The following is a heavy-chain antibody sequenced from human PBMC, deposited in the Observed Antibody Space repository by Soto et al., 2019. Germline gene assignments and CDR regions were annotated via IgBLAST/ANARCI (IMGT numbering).Heavy chain of an antibody. V-gene: IGHV4-59*01. J-gene: IGHJ4*02. D-gene: IGHD3-22*01. CDR1: GDSISTFY. CDR2: VYYTGST. CDR3: ARGRTVRNYADDSSDYFYFFDY. Sequence: WETLSLTCTVSGDSISTFYWGWMRQSPGKELEWIGYVYYTGSTNYNPSLKSRVTISVDRSKNQFSLKLTSANAADTAVYYCARGRTVRNYADDSSDYFYFFDYWGQGTQVTVSS.